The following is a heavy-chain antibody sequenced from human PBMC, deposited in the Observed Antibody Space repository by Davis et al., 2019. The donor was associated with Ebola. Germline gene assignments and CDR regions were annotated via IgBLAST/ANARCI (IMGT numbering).Heavy chain of an antibody. Sequence: MPSETLSLTCTVSGGSISSSSYYWGWIRQPPGKGLEWIGSIYYSGSTYYNPSLKSRVTISVDTSKNQFSLKLSSVTAADTAVYYCASGLSTAFDIWGQGTMVTVSS. CDR2: IYYSGST. CDR1: GGSISSSSYY. CDR3: ASGLSTAFDI. V-gene: IGHV4-39*01. J-gene: IGHJ3*02. D-gene: IGHD3-16*01.